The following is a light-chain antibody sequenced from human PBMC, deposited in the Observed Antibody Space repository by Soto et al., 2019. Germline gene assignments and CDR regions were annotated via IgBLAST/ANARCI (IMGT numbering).Light chain of an antibody. Sequence: DIQMTQSPSSLSASVGDRVTITCRASLTVSSYLNWYQQKPGKAPNLLIYAASSLQHGVPSRFSGSGSGTNFTLTISSLQPEDSATYYCKQTYSSLPWTFGQGTKVEIK. CDR1: LTVSSY. J-gene: IGKJ1*01. CDR2: AAS. CDR3: KQTYSSLPWT. V-gene: IGKV1-39*01.